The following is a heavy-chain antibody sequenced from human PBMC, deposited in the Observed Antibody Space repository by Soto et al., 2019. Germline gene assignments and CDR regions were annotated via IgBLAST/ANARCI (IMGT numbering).Heavy chain of an antibody. CDR1: GYSFTSYW. Sequence: GESLKISCKGSGYSFTSYWIGWVRQMPGKGLEWLGIIYPGDSDTRYSPYFQGQVTISADKSISTAYLQWSSLKASDTAMYYCARRKYYYDSSGPYYFDYWGQGTLVTVSS. D-gene: IGHD3-22*01. CDR3: ARRKYYYDSSGPYYFDY. CDR2: IYPGDSDT. V-gene: IGHV5-51*01. J-gene: IGHJ4*02.